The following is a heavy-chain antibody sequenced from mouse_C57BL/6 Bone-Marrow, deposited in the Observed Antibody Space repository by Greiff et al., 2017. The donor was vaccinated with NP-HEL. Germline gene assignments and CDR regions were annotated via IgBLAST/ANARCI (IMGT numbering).Heavy chain of an antibody. CDR1: GYSFTGYY. V-gene: IGHV1-42*01. J-gene: IGHJ1*03. Sequence: DVQLQESGPELVKPGASVKISCKASGYSFTGYYMNWVKQSPEKSLEWIGEINPSTGGTTYNQKFKAKATLTVDKSSSTAYLQLKSLTSEDSAVYYCARDRYDYDVGWYFDVWGTGTTVTVSS. CDR2: INPSTGGT. D-gene: IGHD2-4*01. CDR3: ARDRYDYDVGWYFDV.